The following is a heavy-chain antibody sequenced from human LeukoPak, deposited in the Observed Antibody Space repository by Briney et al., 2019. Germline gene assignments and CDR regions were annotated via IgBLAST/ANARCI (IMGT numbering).Heavy chain of an antibody. CDR2: IYYSGST. CDR1: GGSISSSSYF. CDR3: ASHDFWSGHYFDY. D-gene: IGHD3-3*01. J-gene: IGHJ4*02. Sequence: PSETPSLTCTVSGGSISSSSYFWGWIRQPPGKGLEWIGSIYYSGSTYYNPSLKSRVTISVATSKNQFSLKLSSVTAADTAVYYCASHDFWSGHYFDYWSQGTLVTVSS. V-gene: IGHV4-39*01.